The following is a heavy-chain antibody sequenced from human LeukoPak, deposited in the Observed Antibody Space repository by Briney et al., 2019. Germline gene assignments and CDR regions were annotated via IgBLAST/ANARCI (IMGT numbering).Heavy chain of an antibody. CDR3: ARDESKTFDY. CDR2: FSSSSSYI. V-gene: IGHV3-21*01. CDR1: GFTFSSYS. Sequence: PGGALRLSCAAPGFTFSSYSMNWGRQAPGKGVEWVSSFSSSSSYIYYADSVKGRFTISRDNAKNSLYLQMTSLRAEDTAVYYCARDESKTFDYWGQGTLVTVSS. J-gene: IGHJ4*02.